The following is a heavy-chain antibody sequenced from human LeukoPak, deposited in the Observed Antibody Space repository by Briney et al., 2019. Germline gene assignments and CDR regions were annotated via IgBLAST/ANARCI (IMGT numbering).Heavy chain of an antibody. CDR3: ATTPYYYDSSGYYSDTFDI. CDR1: GGSISSSSYY. D-gene: IGHD3-22*01. V-gene: IGHV4-39*01. CDR2: IYYSGST. Sequence: PSQTLSLTCTVSGGSISSSSYYWGWIRQPPGKGLEWIGSIYYSGSTYYNPSLKSRVTISVDTSKNQFSLKLSSVTAADTAVYYCATTPYYYDSSGYYSDTFDIWGQGTMVTVSS. J-gene: IGHJ3*02.